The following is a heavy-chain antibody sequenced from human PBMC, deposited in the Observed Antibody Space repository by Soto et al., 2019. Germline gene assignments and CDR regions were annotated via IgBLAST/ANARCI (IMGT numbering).Heavy chain of an antibody. CDR1: GYTFTSYG. CDR2: ISAYNGNT. Sequence: ASVKVSCKASGYTFTSYGISWVRQAPGQGLEWMGWISAYNGNTNYAQKLQGRVTMTTDTSTSTAYMELRSLRSDDTAVYYCARGPMVRGVIRVAEWFDPWGPGTLVTVSS. V-gene: IGHV1-18*01. J-gene: IGHJ5*02. CDR3: ARGPMVRGVIRVAEWFDP. D-gene: IGHD3-10*01.